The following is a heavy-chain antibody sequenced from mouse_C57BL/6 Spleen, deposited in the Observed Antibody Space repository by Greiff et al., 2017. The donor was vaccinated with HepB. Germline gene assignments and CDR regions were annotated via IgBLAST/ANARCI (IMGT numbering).Heavy chain of an antibody. D-gene: IGHD1-1*01. Sequence: VHVKQSVAELVRPGASVKLSCTASGFNIKNTYMHWVKQRPEQGLEWIGRIDPANGNTKYAPKFQGKATITADTSSNTAYLQLSSLTSEDTAIYYCARSRSITTVVSDYGGQGTTLTVSS. V-gene: IGHV14-3*01. CDR1: GFNIKNTY. CDR3: ARSRSITTVVSDY. J-gene: IGHJ2*01. CDR2: IDPANGNT.